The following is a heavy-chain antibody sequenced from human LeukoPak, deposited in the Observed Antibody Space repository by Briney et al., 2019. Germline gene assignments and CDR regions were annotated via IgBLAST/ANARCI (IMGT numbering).Heavy chain of an antibody. CDR1: GFTFSSYS. Sequence: KSGGSLRLSCAASGFTFSSYSMNWVRQAPGKGLEWVSSISSSSSYIYYADSVKGRFTISRDNAKNSLYLQMNSLRAEDTAVYYCARESGYCSSTSCLYYYYGMDVWGQGTKVTVSS. J-gene: IGHJ6*02. CDR2: ISSSSSYI. D-gene: IGHD2-2*01. CDR3: ARESGYCSSTSCLYYYYGMDV. V-gene: IGHV3-21*01.